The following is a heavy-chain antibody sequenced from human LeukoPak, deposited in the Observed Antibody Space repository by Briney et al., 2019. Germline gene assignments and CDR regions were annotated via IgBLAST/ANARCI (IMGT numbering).Heavy chain of an antibody. J-gene: IGHJ6*02. CDR3: ARASGPHSYYYGMDV. CDR2: ISSSSSTI. Sequence: GGSLILSCAASGFTLSSYSMNWVRQAPGKGLEWVSYISSSSSTIYYADSVKGRFTISRDNAKNSLYLQMNSLRAEDTAVYYCARASGPHSYYYGMDVWGQGTTVTVSS. D-gene: IGHD1-14*01. CDR1: GFTLSSYS. V-gene: IGHV3-48*04.